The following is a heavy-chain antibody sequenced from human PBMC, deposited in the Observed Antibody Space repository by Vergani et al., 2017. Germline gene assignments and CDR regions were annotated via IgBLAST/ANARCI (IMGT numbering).Heavy chain of an antibody. CDR3: AKDIRCSSTSCYTGFDY. CDR1: GFTFDDYA. Sequence: EVQLVESGGGLVQPGRSLRLSCAASGFTFDDYAMHWVRQAPGKGLEWVSGISWNSGSIGYADSVKGRFTISRDNAKNSLYLQMNSLRAEDTALYYCAKDIRCSSTSCYTGFDYWGQGTLVTVSS. CDR2: ISWNSGSI. V-gene: IGHV3-9*01. D-gene: IGHD2-2*02. J-gene: IGHJ4*02.